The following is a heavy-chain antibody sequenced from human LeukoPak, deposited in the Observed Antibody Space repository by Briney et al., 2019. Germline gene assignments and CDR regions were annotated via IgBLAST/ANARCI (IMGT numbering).Heavy chain of an antibody. CDR3: ARARALVRGSYLYWNWFDP. CDR2: TYFRSKWFN. Sequence: SQTLSLTCSISGDSVSSNSAAWNWIRQSPSRGLEWLGRTYFRSKWFNDYAVSMKSRITINPDTSKNQFSLQLNSVTPEDTAVYYCARARALVRGSYLYWNWFDPWGQGTLVTVSS. V-gene: IGHV6-1*01. J-gene: IGHJ5*02. CDR1: GDSVSSNSAA. D-gene: IGHD1-26*01.